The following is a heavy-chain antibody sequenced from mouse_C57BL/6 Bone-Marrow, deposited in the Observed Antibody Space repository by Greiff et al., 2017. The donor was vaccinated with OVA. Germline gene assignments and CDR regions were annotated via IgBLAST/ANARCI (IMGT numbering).Heavy chain of an antibody. Sequence: EVKVVESGPELVKPGASVKLSCKASGYSFTGYYMHWVKQSPGNILDWIGNLYPYNGVSSYNQKFKGKATLTVDKSSSTAYMELRSLTSEDSAVYYCARGTGFDYWGQGTTLTVSS. CDR1: GYSFTGYY. CDR3: ARGTGFDY. D-gene: IGHD3-3*01. J-gene: IGHJ2*01. CDR2: LYPYNGVS. V-gene: IGHV1-31*01.